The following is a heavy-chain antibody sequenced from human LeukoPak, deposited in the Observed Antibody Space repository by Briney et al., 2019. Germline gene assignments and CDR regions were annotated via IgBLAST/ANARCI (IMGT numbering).Heavy chain of an antibody. Sequence: SETLSLTCAVYGGSFSGYYWSWIRQPPGKGLEWIGEINHSGGTNYNPSLKSRVTISVDTSKNQFSLKLSSVTAADTAVYYCARDPYYYMDVWGKGTTVTVSS. CDR2: INHSGGT. CDR3: ARDPYYYMDV. V-gene: IGHV4-34*01. J-gene: IGHJ6*03. CDR1: GGSFSGYY.